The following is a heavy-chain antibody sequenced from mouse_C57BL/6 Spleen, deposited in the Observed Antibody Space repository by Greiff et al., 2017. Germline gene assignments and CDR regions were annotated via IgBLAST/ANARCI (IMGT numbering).Heavy chain of an antibody. V-gene: IGHV1-53*01. CDR1: GYTFTSYW. J-gene: IGHJ1*03. CDR2: INPSNGGT. CDR3: ARDEGIGNYGYWYFDV. D-gene: IGHD2-1*01. Sequence: QVQLQQPGTELVKPGASVKLSCKASGYTFTSYWMHWVKQRPGQGLEWIGNINPSNGGTNYNEKFKSKATLPVDKSSSTAYMQLSSLTSEDSAVYYCARDEGIGNYGYWYFDVWGTGTTVTVSS.